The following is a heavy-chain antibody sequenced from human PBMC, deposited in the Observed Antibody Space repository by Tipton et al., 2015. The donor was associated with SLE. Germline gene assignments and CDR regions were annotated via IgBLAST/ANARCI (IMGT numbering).Heavy chain of an antibody. J-gene: IGHJ5*01. CDR2: IRYDGSNK. Sequence: SLRLSCAASGFTFSSYGMHWVRQAPGKGLEWVAFIRYDGSNKYYADSVKGRFTISRDNSKNTLYLQMNSLRVDDTAIYYCAIVASGYYDSSGYYDSWGQGTLVSVSS. V-gene: IGHV3-30*02. CDR1: GFTFSSYG. CDR3: AIVASGYYDSSGYYDS. D-gene: IGHD3-22*01.